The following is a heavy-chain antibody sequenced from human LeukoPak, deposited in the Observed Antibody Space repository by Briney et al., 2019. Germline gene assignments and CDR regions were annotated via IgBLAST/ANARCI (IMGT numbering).Heavy chain of an antibody. V-gene: IGHV3-53*01. Sequence: GGSLRVSCAASGFSVSTTYMSWVRQARGKGLEWVSGIYSRGSTYYAASVKGRFTISRDNSNNTVSLQMDSLRAKDTAVYYCARASWGYEFDYWGQGNLVTVSS. CDR3: ARASWGYEFDY. J-gene: IGHJ4*02. CDR1: GFSVSTTY. CDR2: IYSRGST. D-gene: IGHD7-27*01.